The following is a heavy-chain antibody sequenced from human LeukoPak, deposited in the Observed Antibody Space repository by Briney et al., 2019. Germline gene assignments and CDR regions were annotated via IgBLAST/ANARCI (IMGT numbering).Heavy chain of an antibody. D-gene: IGHD2-15*01. J-gene: IGHJ4*02. CDR2: IYPGDSDT. CDR1: GYSFSSYW. V-gene: IGHV5-51*01. CDR3: ARQYCNGGSCYSDY. Sequence: GEPLKISFKGSGYSFSSYWIAWVRPMPGKGLEWMGIIYPGDSDTRYSPSFQGQVTISADKSISTAYLQWSSLKASDTAMYFCARQYCNGGSCYSDYWGQGTLVTVSS.